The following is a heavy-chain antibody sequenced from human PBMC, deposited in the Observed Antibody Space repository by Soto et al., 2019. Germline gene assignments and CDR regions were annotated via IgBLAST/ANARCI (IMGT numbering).Heavy chain of an antibody. J-gene: IGHJ4*02. D-gene: IGHD1-1*01. V-gene: IGHV4-61*01. CDR1: GGSVSGGSYF. CDR2: FYYSGST. Sequence: QVQLQESGPGLVRPSETLSLTCTVSGGSVSGGSYFWSWVRQPPGKGLEWIGYFYYSGSTKYNPSLKSRVTILEDTSKNQFSLKLNSVTGADTAVYYCAREGRMGTFDYWGQGALVTVSS. CDR3: AREGRMGTFDY.